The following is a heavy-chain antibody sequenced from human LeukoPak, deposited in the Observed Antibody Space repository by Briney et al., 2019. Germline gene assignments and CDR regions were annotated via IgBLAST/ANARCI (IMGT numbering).Heavy chain of an antibody. CDR3: ARGRSVDF. V-gene: IGHV4-34*01. CDR1: GGSFSGYY. Sequence: SETPSLTCAVYGGSFSGYYWSWIRQPPGKGLEWIGEINHSGSTNYNPSLKSRVTISVDTSKNQFSLKLSSVTAADTAVYYCARGRSVDFWGQGTLVTVSS. J-gene: IGHJ4*02. CDR2: INHSGST. D-gene: IGHD2-15*01.